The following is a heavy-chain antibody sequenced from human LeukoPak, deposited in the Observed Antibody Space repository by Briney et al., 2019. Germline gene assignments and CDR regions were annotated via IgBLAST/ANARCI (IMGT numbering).Heavy chain of an antibody. CDR3: VRGLYVVSDPFDY. CDR1: GFTFSSYP. CDR2: ISYDGGMT. Sequence: GGSLRLSCAASGFTFSSYPMHWVRQAPGKGLEWVAFISYDGGMTYYADSIKGRFTISRDNSNFTLYLRMDSLGPGDTAVYYCVRGLYVVSDPFDYWGQGTLVTVSS. V-gene: IGHV3-30*04. D-gene: IGHD5/OR15-5a*01. J-gene: IGHJ4*02.